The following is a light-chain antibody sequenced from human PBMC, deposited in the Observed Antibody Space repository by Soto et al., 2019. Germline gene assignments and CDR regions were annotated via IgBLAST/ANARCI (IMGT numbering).Light chain of an antibody. J-gene: IGLJ3*02. Sequence: FMLTQPHSVAESPGKTVTISCTRSSGSIASNYVQWYQQRPGSAPTTVIYEDNQRPSGVPDRFSGSIDSSSNSASLTISGLTTEDEADYYCQSYDSSNWVFGGGTKVTVL. V-gene: IGLV6-57*04. CDR1: SGSIASNY. CDR2: EDN. CDR3: QSYDSSNWV.